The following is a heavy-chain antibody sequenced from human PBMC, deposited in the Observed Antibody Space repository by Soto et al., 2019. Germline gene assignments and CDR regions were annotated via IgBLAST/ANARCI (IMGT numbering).Heavy chain of an antibody. CDR3: ARGPGKEWLLMGYYGMDV. CDR1: GYTFTSYD. V-gene: IGHV1-8*01. D-gene: IGHD3-3*01. Sequence: QVQLLQSGAEVKKPGASVKVSCKASGYTFTSYDINWVRQATGQGLEWMGWMNPNSGNTCYAQKFQGRVTMTRNTSISTAYMELSSLRSEDTAVYYCARGPGKEWLLMGYYGMDVWGQGTTVTVSS. J-gene: IGHJ6*02. CDR2: MNPNSGNT.